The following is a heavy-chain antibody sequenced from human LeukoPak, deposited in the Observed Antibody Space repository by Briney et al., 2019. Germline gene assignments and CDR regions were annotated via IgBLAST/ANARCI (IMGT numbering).Heavy chain of an antibody. CDR3: AKGYCSGGSCYSYYYYGTDV. CDR1: GFTFSSYA. J-gene: IGHJ6*02. V-gene: IGHV3-23*01. D-gene: IGHD2-15*01. CDR2: ISGSGGST. Sequence: GGSLRLSCAASGFTFSSYAMSWVRQAPGKGLEWVSAISGSGGSTYYADSVKGRFTISRDNSKNTLYLQMNSLRAEDTAVYYCAKGYCSGGSCYSYYYYGTDVWGQGTTVTVSS.